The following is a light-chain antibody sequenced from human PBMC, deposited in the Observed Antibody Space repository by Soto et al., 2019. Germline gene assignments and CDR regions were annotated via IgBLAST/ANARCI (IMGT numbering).Light chain of an antibody. CDR2: GAS. CDR3: QQYGTSPLT. V-gene: IGKV3-20*01. CDR1: QSVRSNS. J-gene: IGKJ4*01. Sequence: EIVLTQSPRTLSLSPGESATLSCTASQSVRSNSLAWYQQKPGQAPRLLMFGASGRATGTPPRFSGRGSGTDFTPRISRLEPEDFAVYYCQQYGTSPLTFGGGTKVDI.